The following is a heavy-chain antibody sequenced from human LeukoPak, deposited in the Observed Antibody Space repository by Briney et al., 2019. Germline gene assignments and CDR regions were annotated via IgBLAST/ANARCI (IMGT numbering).Heavy chain of an antibody. Sequence: GGSLRLSCAASGVTFTSYAMSWVRQAPGKGLEWISTITASGVTTYHADSVKGRFTISRDNSKNTLFVQMNSLRAEDTAVYYCAKAPYDTSGLSSPNYFDYWGQGTLVTVSS. CDR1: GVTFTSYA. V-gene: IGHV3-23*01. CDR3: AKAPYDTSGLSSPNYFDY. D-gene: IGHD3-22*01. CDR2: ITASGVTT. J-gene: IGHJ4*02.